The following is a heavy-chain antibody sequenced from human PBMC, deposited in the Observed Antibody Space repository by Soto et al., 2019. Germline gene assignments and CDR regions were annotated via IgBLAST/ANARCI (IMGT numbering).Heavy chain of an antibody. J-gene: IGHJ3*02. CDR1: GFTFSNAW. Sequence: VQLVESGGGLVKPGGSLRLSCAASGFTFSNAWMSWVRQAPGKGLEWVGRIKSKTDGGTTDYAAPVKGRFTISRDDSKNTLYLQMNSLKTEDTAVYYCTTSRGYCSGGSCYSGAFDIWGQGTMVTVSS. D-gene: IGHD2-15*01. CDR3: TTSRGYCSGGSCYSGAFDI. V-gene: IGHV3-15*01. CDR2: IKSKTDGGTT.